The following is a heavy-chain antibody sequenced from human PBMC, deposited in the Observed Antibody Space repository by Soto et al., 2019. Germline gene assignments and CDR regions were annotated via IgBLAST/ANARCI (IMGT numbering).Heavy chain of an antibody. D-gene: IGHD4-17*01. Sequence: GGSLRLSCAASGFTFSSYAMHWVRQAPGKGLEWVAVISYDGSNKYYADSVKGRFTISRDNSKNTLYLQMNSLRAEDTAVYYCARVEYGDYVRIDYWGQGTLVTVSS. J-gene: IGHJ4*02. CDR1: GFTFSSYA. CDR3: ARVEYGDYVRIDY. V-gene: IGHV3-30-3*01. CDR2: ISYDGSNK.